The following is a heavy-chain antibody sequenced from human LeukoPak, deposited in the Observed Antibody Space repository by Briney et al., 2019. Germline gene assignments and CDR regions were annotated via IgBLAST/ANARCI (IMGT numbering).Heavy chain of an antibody. J-gene: IGHJ3*02. CDR1: GFSFGSYA. Sequence: GGSLRLSCAASGFSFGSYAMSWVRQAPGKGLEWVSDICGSICGRIGSTDYADSVKGRFTISRDNSKKTVYLQMNSLRAEDTAVYYCAKGKINHDGAYDIWGQGTMVTVSS. V-gene: IGHV3-23*01. CDR3: AKGKINHDGAYDI. CDR2: ICGSICGRIGST. D-gene: IGHD3-16*01.